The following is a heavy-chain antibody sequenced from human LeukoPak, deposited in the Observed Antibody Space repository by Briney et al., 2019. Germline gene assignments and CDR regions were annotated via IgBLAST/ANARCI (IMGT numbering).Heavy chain of an antibody. Sequence: SETLSLTCTVSGGSISTYYWSWIRQPPGKGLEWIGYTYYSGNSNYNPSLKSRVTISVDTSKNQFSLKLSSVTAADTAVYYCARHLRVAVAGGPFDYWGQGTLVTVSS. CDR1: GGSISTYY. CDR3: ARHLRVAVAGGPFDY. D-gene: IGHD6-19*01. V-gene: IGHV4-59*08. CDR2: TYYSGNS. J-gene: IGHJ4*02.